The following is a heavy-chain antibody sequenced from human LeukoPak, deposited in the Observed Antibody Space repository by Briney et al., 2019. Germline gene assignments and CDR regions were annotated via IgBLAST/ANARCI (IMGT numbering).Heavy chain of an antibody. CDR2: INHSGST. CDR3: AREKESVIEGVYFDY. J-gene: IGHJ4*02. D-gene: IGHD3-22*01. Sequence: PSETLSLTCAVYGGSFSGYYWSWIRQPPGKGLEWIGEINHSGSTNYNPSLKSRVTISVDTSKNQFSLKLSSVTAADTAVYYCAREKESVIEGVYFDYWGQGTLVTVSS. V-gene: IGHV4-34*01. CDR1: GGSFSGYY.